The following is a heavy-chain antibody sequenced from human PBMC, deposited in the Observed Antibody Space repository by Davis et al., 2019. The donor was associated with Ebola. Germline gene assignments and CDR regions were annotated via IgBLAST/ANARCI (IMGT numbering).Heavy chain of an antibody. V-gene: IGHV3-30*03. J-gene: IGHJ4*02. D-gene: IGHD6-6*01. CDR1: GFTFSGYG. CDR3: ATEEYSSSSHDY. CDR2: ISYDGGKE. Sequence: GESLKISCAASGFTFSGYGMHWVRQAPGKGLEWVALISYDGGKEYYADSVKGRFTISRDNSKDTVYLQMNSLRVEDTAVYYCATEEYSSSSHDYWGQGTLVTVSS.